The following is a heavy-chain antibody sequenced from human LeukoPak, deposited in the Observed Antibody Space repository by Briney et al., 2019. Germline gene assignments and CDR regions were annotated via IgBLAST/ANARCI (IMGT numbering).Heavy chain of an antibody. V-gene: IGHV4-59*01. CDR2: IYYSGST. CDR1: GGSFSGYY. Sequence: TSETLSLTCAVYGGSFSGYYWSWIRQPPGKGLEWIGYIYYSGSTNYNPSLKSRVTISLDTSKNQFSLKLSSVTAADTAVYYCARKAEAGHFDYWGQGTLVTVSS. J-gene: IGHJ4*02. CDR3: ARKAEAGHFDY. D-gene: IGHD6-19*01.